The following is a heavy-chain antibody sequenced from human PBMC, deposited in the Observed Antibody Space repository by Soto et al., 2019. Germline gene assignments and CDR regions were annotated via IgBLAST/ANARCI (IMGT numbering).Heavy chain of an antibody. CDR1: GGTFSSYA. CDR3: ASHRYGTANYYYYGMDV. CDR2: IIPIFGTA. D-gene: IGHD5-18*01. Sequence: QVQLVQSGAEVKKPGSSVKVSCKASGGTFSSYAISWVRQAPGQGLEWMGGIIPIFGTANYAQKFQGRVTITADESTSTADMELSSLRSEDTAVYYCASHRYGTANYYYYGMDVWGQGTTVTVSS. V-gene: IGHV1-69*12. J-gene: IGHJ6*02.